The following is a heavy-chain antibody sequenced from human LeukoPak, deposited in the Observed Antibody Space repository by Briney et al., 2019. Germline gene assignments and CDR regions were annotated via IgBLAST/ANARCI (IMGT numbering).Heavy chain of an antibody. CDR1: RFTFSSYA. J-gene: IGHJ4*02. V-gene: IGHV3-23*01. CDR2: LSGSGSTT. Sequence: PGGSLRLSCAASRFTFSSYAMTWVRQAPGKGLEWVSALSGSGSTTYYADSVKGRFTISRDNSQNTLYLQMNSLRAEDTAVYYCARAPLYGDYATYYFDYWGQGTLVTVSS. D-gene: IGHD4-17*01. CDR3: ARAPLYGDYATYYFDY.